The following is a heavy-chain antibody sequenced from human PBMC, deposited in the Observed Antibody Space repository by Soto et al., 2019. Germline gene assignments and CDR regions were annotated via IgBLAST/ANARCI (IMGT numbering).Heavy chain of an antibody. V-gene: IGHV3-30*18. CDR2: ISYDGSNK. J-gene: IGHJ6*02. Sequence: QVQLVESGGGVVQPGRSLRLSCAASGFTFSAYGMHWVRQAPGKGLEWMALISYDGSNKYYADSVKGRFTISRDNSKNTQYLQMNSLRAEDTAVYYCAKDGSGNYYSGVDVWGQETTVTVSS. CDR1: GFTFSAYG. CDR3: AKDGSGNYYSGVDV. D-gene: IGHD3-10*01.